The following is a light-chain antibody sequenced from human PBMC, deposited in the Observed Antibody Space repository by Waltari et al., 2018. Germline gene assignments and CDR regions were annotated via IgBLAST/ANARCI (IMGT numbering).Light chain of an antibody. Sequence: DIVLTQSPASLSVSLGDRATITCTSSQSVSFLSREKIFLAWYQQKSRQTPKLLIYWAGVRESGVPDRFSGSGSGTNFTLTISSLQAEDAAVYYCQQYSTSPFTFGPGTTVEI. J-gene: IGKJ3*01. V-gene: IGKV4-1*01. CDR1: QSVSFLSREKIF. CDR2: WAG. CDR3: QQYSTSPFT.